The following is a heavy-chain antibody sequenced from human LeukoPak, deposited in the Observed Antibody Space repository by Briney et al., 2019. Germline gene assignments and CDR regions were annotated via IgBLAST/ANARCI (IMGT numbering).Heavy chain of an antibody. CDR3: ARPSDSSKLEYFQH. D-gene: IGHD3-22*01. Sequence: GSLRLSCADSRFTVSSNYMSWVRQAPGRGLEWIGSIYYSGSTYYNPSLKSRVTISVDTSKNQFSLKLSSVTAADTAVYYCARPSDSSKLEYFQHWGQGTLVTVSS. CDR1: RFTVSSNY. CDR2: IYYSGST. V-gene: IGHV4-39*01. J-gene: IGHJ1*01.